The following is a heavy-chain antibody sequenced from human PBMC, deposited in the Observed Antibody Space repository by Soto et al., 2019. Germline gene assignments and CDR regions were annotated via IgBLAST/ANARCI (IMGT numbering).Heavy chain of an antibody. J-gene: IGHJ4*02. CDR3: ARGRGRICDY. D-gene: IGHD2-15*01. CDR1: GGSISSGGYY. CDR2: IYYSGST. Sequence: SETLSLTCTVSGGSISSGGYYWSWIRQHPGKGLEWIGYIYYSGSTYYNPSLKSRVTISVDTSKNQFSLKLSSVNAADTAVYYCARGRGRICDYWGQVTLVSVST. V-gene: IGHV4-31*03.